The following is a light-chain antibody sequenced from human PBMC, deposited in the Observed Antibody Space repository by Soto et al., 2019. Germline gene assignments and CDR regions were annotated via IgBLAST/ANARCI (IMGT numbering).Light chain of an antibody. V-gene: IGLV2-14*01. Sequence: QSALTQPASVSGSPGQSITISCTGTSSDVGSYIYVSWYQHHPGKAPKLMIYDVSNRPSGVSNRFSGSKSGNTASLTISGLQAEDEAEYYCVSYTTFSSYVFGTRTKLTVL. J-gene: IGLJ1*01. CDR3: VSYTTFSSYV. CDR1: SSDVGSYIY. CDR2: DVS.